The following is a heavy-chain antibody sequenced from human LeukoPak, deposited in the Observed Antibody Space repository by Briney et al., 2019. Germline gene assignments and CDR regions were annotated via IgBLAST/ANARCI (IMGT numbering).Heavy chain of an antibody. Sequence: PSETLSLTCIVSGGSFSSYYWNWIRQPAGKGLEWIGRIYTSGSTNSNPSLKSRVSMSIDTSKNQFSLKLTSVTAADTAVYYCARLRRVRGGRMEFDSWGQGTLVTVSS. CDR2: IYTSGST. CDR1: GGSFSSYY. V-gene: IGHV4-4*07. CDR3: ARLRRVRGGRMEFDS. D-gene: IGHD3-10*01. J-gene: IGHJ4*02.